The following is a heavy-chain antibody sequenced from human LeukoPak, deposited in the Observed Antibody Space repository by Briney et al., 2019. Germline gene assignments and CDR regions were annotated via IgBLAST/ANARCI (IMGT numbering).Heavy chain of an antibody. D-gene: IGHD3-10*01. CDR3: AKAFEWFGELFSGTTNY. CDR2: VSVSGDST. V-gene: IGHV3-23*01. Sequence: PGGSLRLSCAASGFTFSSYAMSWVRQASGKGLEWVSTVSVSGDSTYYADSVKGRFTISRDNSKNTLYLQMNSLRAEDTAVYYCAKAFEWFGELFSGTTNYWGQGTLVTVSS. CDR1: GFTFSSYA. J-gene: IGHJ4*02.